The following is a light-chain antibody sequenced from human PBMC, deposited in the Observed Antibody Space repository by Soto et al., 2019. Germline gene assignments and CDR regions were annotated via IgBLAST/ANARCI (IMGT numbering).Light chain of an antibody. J-gene: IGLJ3*02. CDR3: GAWDDSLNGWV. CDR2: SDN. V-gene: IGLV1-44*01. Sequence: QSVLTQPPSASGTPGQRVTISCSGSSSNLGSNSVNWYQQVPGTAPKLLISSDNQRPSGVPDRFSCSQSGTSASLAISGLQSEDEADYHCGAWDDSLNGWVFGGGTKLTVL. CDR1: SSNLGSNS.